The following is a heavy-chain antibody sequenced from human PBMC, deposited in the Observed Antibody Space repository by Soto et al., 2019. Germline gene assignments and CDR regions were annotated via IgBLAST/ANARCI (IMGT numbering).Heavy chain of an antibody. J-gene: IGHJ4*02. CDR2: ISSSSSYI. CDR3: ARDQPGYSYGYGLGY. Sequence: EVQLVESGGGLVKPGGSLRLSCAASGFTFSSYSMNWVRQAPGKGLEWVSSISSSSSYIYYADSVKGRFTISRDNAKNSLQLQMHSLRAEDTAVYYCARDQPGYSYGYGLGYWGQGTVVTVSS. V-gene: IGHV3-21*01. D-gene: IGHD5-18*01. CDR1: GFTFSSYS.